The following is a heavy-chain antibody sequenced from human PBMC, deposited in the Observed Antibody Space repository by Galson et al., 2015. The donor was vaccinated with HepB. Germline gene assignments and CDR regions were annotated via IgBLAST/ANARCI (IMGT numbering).Heavy chain of an antibody. D-gene: IGHD3-10*01. J-gene: IGHJ2*01. V-gene: IGHV3-48*02. CDR2: ISSTGTTM. CDR3: ARVYFGSGSSSAYWYFDL. Sequence: CAASGFTFSSYTMNWVRQAPGKGLESVSYISSTGTTMYYADSAKGRFTISRDNAQNSLYLQMNSLRDEDTAVYYCARVYFGSGSSSAYWYFDLWGRGALVTVSS. CDR1: GFTFSSYT.